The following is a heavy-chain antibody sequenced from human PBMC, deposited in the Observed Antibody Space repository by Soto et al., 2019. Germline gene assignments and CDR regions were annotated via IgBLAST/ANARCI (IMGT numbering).Heavy chain of an antibody. V-gene: IGHV1-69*02. J-gene: IGHJ4*02. CDR2: IIPILGIA. CDR1: GGTFSSYT. CDR3: ATFYFGSGTSFAY. Sequence: ASVKVSCKASGGTFSSYTISWVRQAPGQGLEWMGRIIPILGIASYAQKFQGRVTITADKSTSTAYMELSSLRAEDTAVYYCATFYFGSGTSFAYWGQGTLVTVSS. D-gene: IGHD3-10*01.